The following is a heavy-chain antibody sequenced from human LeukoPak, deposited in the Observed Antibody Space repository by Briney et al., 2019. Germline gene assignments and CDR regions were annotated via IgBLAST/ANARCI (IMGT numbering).Heavy chain of an antibody. J-gene: IGHJ4*02. CDR3: ARDSIVGASDHYFDY. D-gene: IGHD1-26*01. CDR1: GITFINHA. CDR2: ISYDGSDT. Sequence: PGGSLRLSCAASGITFINHAMDWVRQAPGKGLEWVAVISYDGSDTYYADSVKGRFTISRDNSKSTLYLQMNSLRVDDTAVYYCARDSIVGASDHYFDYWGQGTLVTVSS. V-gene: IGHV3-30-3*01.